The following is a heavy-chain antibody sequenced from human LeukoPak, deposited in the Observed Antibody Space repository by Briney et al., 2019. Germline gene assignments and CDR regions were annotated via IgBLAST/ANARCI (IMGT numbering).Heavy chain of an antibody. CDR2: INPNSGGT. Sequence: ASVKVSCKASGYTFTGYYMHWVRQAPGQGLEWMGWINPNSGGTNYAQKFQGRVTTTRDTSISTAYMELSRLRSDDTAVYYCARGSPSYDFWSGYYNWFDPWGQGTLVTVSS. V-gene: IGHV1-2*02. J-gene: IGHJ5*02. D-gene: IGHD3-3*01. CDR3: ARGSPSYDFWSGYYNWFDP. CDR1: GYTFTGYY.